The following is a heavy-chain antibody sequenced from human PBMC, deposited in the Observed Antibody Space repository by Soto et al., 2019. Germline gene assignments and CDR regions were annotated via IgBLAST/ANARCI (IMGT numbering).Heavy chain of an antibody. CDR3: ASASGRGRLNYYYGMDV. J-gene: IGHJ6*02. CDR2: IDPSDSYT. CDR1: GYSFTSYW. D-gene: IGHD6-19*01. Sequence: EVQLVQSGAEVKKPGESLRISCKGSGYSFTSYWISWVRQMPGKGLEWMGRIDPSDSYTNYSPSFQGHVTISADKSISTAYLQWGSLKASDTAMYYCASASGRGRLNYYYGMDVWGQGTTVTVSS. V-gene: IGHV5-10-1*03.